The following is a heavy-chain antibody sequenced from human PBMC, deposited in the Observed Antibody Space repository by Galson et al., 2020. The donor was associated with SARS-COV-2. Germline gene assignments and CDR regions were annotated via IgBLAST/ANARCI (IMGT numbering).Heavy chain of an antibody. V-gene: IGHV1-18*01. Sequence: ASEKVSCKASGYTLTSYGISWVLQAPGQGHEWMGWISAYNGNTNYAQKLQGRVTMTTDTSTSTAYMELRSLRSADTAVYYCARLSPEADIVVVPGMDVWGKGTTVTVSS. CDR1: GYTLTSYG. J-gene: IGHJ6*03. D-gene: IGHD2-2*01. CDR2: ISAYNGNT. CDR3: ARLSPEADIVVVPGMDV.